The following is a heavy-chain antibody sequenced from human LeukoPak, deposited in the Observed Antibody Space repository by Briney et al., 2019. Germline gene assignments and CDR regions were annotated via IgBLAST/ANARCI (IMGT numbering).Heavy chain of an antibody. J-gene: IGHJ4*02. CDR3: ASVRGVILDFDY. V-gene: IGHV4-59*08. CDR2: IYYSGST. Sequence: SSETLSLTCTVSGGSISSYYWSWIRQPPGKGLEWIGYIYYSGSTYYNPSLKSRVTISVDTSKNQFSLKLSSVTAADTAVYYCASVRGVILDFDYWGQGTLVTVSS. D-gene: IGHD3-10*01. CDR1: GGSISSYY.